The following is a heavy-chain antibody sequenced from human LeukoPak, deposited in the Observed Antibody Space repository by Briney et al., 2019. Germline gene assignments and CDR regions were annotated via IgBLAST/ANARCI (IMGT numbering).Heavy chain of an antibody. J-gene: IGHJ3*02. D-gene: IGHD3-22*01. Sequence: SVKVSCKASGGTFSSYAISWVRQAPGQGLEWMGGIIPIFGTANYAQKFQGRVTITTDESTSTACMELSSLRSEDTAVYYCARGNPRITMIVVGAFDIWGQGTMVTVSS. CDR3: ARGNPRITMIVVGAFDI. V-gene: IGHV1-69*05. CDR2: IIPIFGTA. CDR1: GGTFSSYA.